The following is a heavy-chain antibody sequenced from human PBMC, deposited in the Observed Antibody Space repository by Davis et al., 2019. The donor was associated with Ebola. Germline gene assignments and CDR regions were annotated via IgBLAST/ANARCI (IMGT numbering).Heavy chain of an antibody. V-gene: IGHV1-69*13. Sequence: SVKVSCKPSGYTFTNYDINWVRQAPGQGLEWMGGIIPIFGTANYAQKFQGRVTITADESTSTAYMELSSLRSEDTAVYYCAGSLHPYENYYYYYGMDVWGQGTTVTVSS. J-gene: IGHJ6*02. CDR2: IIPIFGTA. CDR3: AGSLHPYENYYYYYGMDV. D-gene: IGHD5-12*01. CDR1: GYTFTNYD.